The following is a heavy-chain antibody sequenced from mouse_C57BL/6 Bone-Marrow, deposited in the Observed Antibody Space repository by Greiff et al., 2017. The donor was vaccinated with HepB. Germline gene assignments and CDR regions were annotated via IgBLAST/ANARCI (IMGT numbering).Heavy chain of an antibody. D-gene: IGHD2-2*01. V-gene: IGHV1-50*01. J-gene: IGHJ4*01. CDR1: GYTFTSYW. CDR2: IDPSDSYT. Sequence: QVQLQQPGAELVKPGASVKLSCKASGYTFTSYWMQWVKQRPGQGLEWIGEIDPSDSYTNYNQKFKGKATLTVDTSSSTAYLQLSSLTSEDSAVYYFARFAYGYGAMDYCGQGTSVTVSS. CDR3: ARFAYGYGAMDY.